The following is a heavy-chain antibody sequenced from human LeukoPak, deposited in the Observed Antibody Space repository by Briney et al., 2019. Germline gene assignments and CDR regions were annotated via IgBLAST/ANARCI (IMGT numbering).Heavy chain of an antibody. Sequence: SVKVSCKASGGTFSSYAIGWVRQAPGQGLEWMGRIIPILGIANYAQKFQGRVTITADKSTSTAYMELSSLRSEDTAVYYCAKGRGRSYYDILTGYSYYFDYWGQGTLVTVSS. CDR1: GGTFSSYA. J-gene: IGHJ4*02. CDR2: IIPILGIA. D-gene: IGHD3-9*01. V-gene: IGHV1-69*04. CDR3: AKGRGRSYYDILTGYSYYFDY.